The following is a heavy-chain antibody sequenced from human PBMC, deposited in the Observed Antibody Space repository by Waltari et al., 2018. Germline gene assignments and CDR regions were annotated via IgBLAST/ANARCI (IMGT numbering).Heavy chain of an antibody. CDR2: INPNSGGT. V-gene: IGHV1-2*06. Sequence: QVQLVQSGAEVKKPGASVKVSCKASGYTFTGYYLHWVRQAPGQGLEWMGRINPNSGGTNYAQKLQGRVTMTTDTSTSTAYMELRSLRSDDTAVYYCARSPGVVMTPYYYYGMDVWGQGTTVTVSS. J-gene: IGHJ6*02. D-gene: IGHD3-3*01. CDR3: ARSPGVVMTPYYYYGMDV. CDR1: GYTFTGYY.